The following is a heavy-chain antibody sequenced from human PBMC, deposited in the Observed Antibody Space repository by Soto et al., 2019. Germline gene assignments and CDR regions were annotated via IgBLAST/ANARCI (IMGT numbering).Heavy chain of an antibody. CDR1: GFTFITYS. J-gene: IGHJ4*02. D-gene: IGHD3-16*01. CDR3: ARHALLTSPDGGFDY. CDR2: ISSSSSYI. Sequence: GGSLRLSCAASGFTFITYSMNWVRQAPGKGLEWVSSISSSSSYIYYADSVKGRFTISRDNAKNSLYLQLNSLRAEDTAVYYCARHALLTSPDGGFDYWGQETLVTVSS. V-gene: IGHV3-21*01.